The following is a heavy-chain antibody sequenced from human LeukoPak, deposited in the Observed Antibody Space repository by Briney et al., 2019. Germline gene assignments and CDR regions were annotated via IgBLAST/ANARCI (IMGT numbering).Heavy chain of an antibody. Sequence: PGGSLGLSCAASGFTFSSYSMNWVRQAPGKGLEWVSYISESSTYIYYAKSVKGRFTISRDNAKNSLYLQMNSLRAEDTAVYYCARVGGIAVAPLFDYWGQGTLVTVSS. J-gene: IGHJ4*02. V-gene: IGHV3-21*01. CDR3: ARVGGIAVAPLFDY. CDR1: GFTFSSYS. CDR2: ISESSTYI. D-gene: IGHD6-19*01.